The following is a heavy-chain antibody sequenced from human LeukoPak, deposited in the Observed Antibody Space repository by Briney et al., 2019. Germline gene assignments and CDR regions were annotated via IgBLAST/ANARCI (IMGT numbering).Heavy chain of an antibody. CDR3: AREVNCYDSSGYYGY. CDR2: INWSGGST. J-gene: IGHJ4*02. CDR1: GFTVSNNY. V-gene: IGHV3-20*04. D-gene: IGHD3-22*01. Sequence: GGSLRLSCAVSGFTVSNNYMSWVRQAPGKGLEWVSGINWSGGSTGYADSVKGRFTISRDNAKNSLYLRMNSLRAEDTALYYCAREVNCYDSSGYYGYWGQGTLVTVSS.